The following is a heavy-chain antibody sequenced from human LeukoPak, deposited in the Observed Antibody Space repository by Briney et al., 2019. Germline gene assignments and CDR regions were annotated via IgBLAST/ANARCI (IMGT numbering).Heavy chain of an antibody. CDR1: GFSISDYW. CDR3: ASRESSMSRSH. CDR2: INEDGTIQ. V-gene: IGHV3-7*01. D-gene: IGHD2/OR15-2a*01. Sequence: GGSLRLSCAASGFSISDYWMNWVRLVPGKGLEGVANINEDGTIQDYVASVRGRFTISRNNAKNSLNLQMNSLGAEDTAVYYCASRESSMSRSHWGHGTLVTVSS. J-gene: IGHJ4*01.